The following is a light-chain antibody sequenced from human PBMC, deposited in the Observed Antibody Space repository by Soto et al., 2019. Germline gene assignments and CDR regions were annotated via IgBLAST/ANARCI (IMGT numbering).Light chain of an antibody. CDR2: AAS. CDR1: QTINNY. J-gene: IGKJ3*01. V-gene: IGKV1-39*01. CDR3: QQTYTSPFT. Sequence: DIQMTQSPSSLSASVGDRVTITCRASQTINNYLNWYHQKPGKAPKLLIYAASSLQIGVPSRVTGGGSGTDFALTISSFRPEHFATYYCQQTYTSPFTFGPGTKVDI.